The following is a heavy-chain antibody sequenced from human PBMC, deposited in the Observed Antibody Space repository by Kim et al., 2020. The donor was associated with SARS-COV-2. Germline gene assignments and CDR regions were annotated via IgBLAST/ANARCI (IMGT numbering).Heavy chain of an antibody. V-gene: IGHV7-4-1*02. D-gene: IGHD5-18*01. CDR2: INTNTGNP. Sequence: ASVKVSCKASGYTFTSYAMNWVRQAPGQGLEWMGWINTNTGNPTYAQGFTGRFVFSLDTSVSTAYLQISSLKAEDTAVYYCARVGLWRGIDAFDIWGQGTMVTVSS. CDR1: GYTFTSYA. CDR3: ARVGLWRGIDAFDI. J-gene: IGHJ3*02.